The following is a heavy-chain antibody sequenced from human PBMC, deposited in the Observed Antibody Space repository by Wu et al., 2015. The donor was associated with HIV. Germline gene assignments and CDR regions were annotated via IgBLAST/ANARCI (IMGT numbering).Heavy chain of an antibody. V-gene: IGHV1-69*13. D-gene: IGHD2-2*01. CDR2: IIPFFGTT. CDR3: ARFDCSSTICYENWFRP. CDR1: GGTFRNYA. Sequence: QVQLVQSGAEVKKPGSSVKVSCKASGGTFRNYAVSWLRQAPGQGLEWMGRIIPFFGTTNYAQKFQGRVTIIADESTSTAYMELSSLRSEDTAMYYCARFDCSSTICYENWFRPVGPGNPGHRLL. J-gene: IGHJ5*02.